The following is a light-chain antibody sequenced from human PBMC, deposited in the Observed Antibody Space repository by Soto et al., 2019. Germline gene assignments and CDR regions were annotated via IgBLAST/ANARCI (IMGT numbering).Light chain of an antibody. V-gene: IGKV3-20*01. CDR2: DAS. Sequence: EIVLAQSPGTLSLSPGESATLSCRASQSVSSNSLAWYQQKPGQAPRLLIYDASRRATGIPDRFSAGGSGTDFTFTITRLGPEDFAVYHCQQYGSSHVTFGQGTKVEIK. CDR1: QSVSSNS. CDR3: QQYGSSHVT. J-gene: IGKJ2*01.